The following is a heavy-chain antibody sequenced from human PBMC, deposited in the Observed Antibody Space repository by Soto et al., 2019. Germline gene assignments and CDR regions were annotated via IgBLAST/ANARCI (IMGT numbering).Heavy chain of an antibody. V-gene: IGHV1-24*01. CDR2: FDPEDGET. D-gene: IGHD1-26*01. Sequence: GASVKVSCKVSGYTLTELSMHWVRQAPGKGLEWMGGFDPEDGETIYAQKFQGRVTMTEDTSTDTAYMELSSLRSEDTAVYYCARETLDSGSYGSRPDDAFDIWGQGTMVTVSS. CDR1: GYTLTELS. CDR3: ARETLDSGSYGSRPDDAFDI. J-gene: IGHJ3*02.